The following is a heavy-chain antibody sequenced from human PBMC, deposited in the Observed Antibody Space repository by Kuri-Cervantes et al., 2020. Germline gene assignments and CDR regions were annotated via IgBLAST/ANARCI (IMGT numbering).Heavy chain of an antibody. D-gene: IGHD6-19*01. Sequence: GESLKISCAASGFTFSSYWMHWVRQAPGKGLVWVSRINSDGSSTGYADSVKGRFTISRDNAKNTLYLQMNSLRAEDTAVYYCARESVAGLDYWGQGTLVTVSS. CDR2: INSDGSST. CDR3: ARESVAGLDY. J-gene: IGHJ4*02. CDR1: GFTFSSYW. V-gene: IGHV3-74*01.